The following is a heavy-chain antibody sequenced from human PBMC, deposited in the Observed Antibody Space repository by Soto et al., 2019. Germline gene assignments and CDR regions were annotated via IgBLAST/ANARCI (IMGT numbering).Heavy chain of an antibody. CDR3: VRDTKNYYDSSGYYYDLDY. J-gene: IGHJ4*02. Sequence: QVQLVQSGAEVKKPGSSVKVSCKASGGTFSSYAISWVRQAPGQGLEWMGGIIPIFGTANYAQKFQGRVTITADESTSTAYMELSSLRSEDTAVYYCVRDTKNYYDSSGYYYDLDYWGQGTLVTVSS. CDR1: GGTFSSYA. D-gene: IGHD3-22*01. CDR2: IIPIFGTA. V-gene: IGHV1-69*12.